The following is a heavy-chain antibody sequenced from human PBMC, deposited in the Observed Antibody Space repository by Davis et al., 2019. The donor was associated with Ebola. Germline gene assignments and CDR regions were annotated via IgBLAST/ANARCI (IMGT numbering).Heavy chain of an antibody. CDR2: INPSGGST. CDR3: ARDRTTVEGKNWFDP. D-gene: IGHD4-23*01. V-gene: IGHV1-46*01. J-gene: IGHJ5*02. Sequence: AASVKVSCKASGGTFTSYYMHWVRQAPGQGLEWMGIINPSGGSTSYAQKFQGRVTMTRDTSTSTVYMELSSLRSEDTAVYYCARDRTTVEGKNWFDPWGQGTLVTVSS. CDR1: GGTFTSYY.